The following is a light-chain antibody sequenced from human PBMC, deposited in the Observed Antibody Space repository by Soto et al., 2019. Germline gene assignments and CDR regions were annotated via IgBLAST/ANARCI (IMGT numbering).Light chain of an antibody. CDR2: DNN. CDR3: GTWDASRNWV. J-gene: IGLJ3*02. V-gene: IGLV1-51*01. Sequence: QSVLTQPPSVSAAPGQRVAISCSGGSSDIGNNYVSLYQQFPGTAPKLLIYDNNRRPSGIPDRFSGSKSGTSATLGITGLQSGDEADYYCGTWDASRNWVFGGGTKLTVL. CDR1: SSDIGNNY.